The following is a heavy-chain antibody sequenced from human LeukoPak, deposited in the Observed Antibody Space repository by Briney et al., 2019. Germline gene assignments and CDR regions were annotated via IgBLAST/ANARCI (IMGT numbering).Heavy chain of an antibody. D-gene: IGHD6-13*01. CDR1: GYSFTSYW. Sequence: GESLKISCKGSGYSFTSYWIGWVRQMPGKGLEWMGIIYPGDSDTRYSPSFQGQVTISADKSISTAYLQWSSLKASDTAMYYCARRGSGSSTWYLFDYWGQGTLVTVSS. V-gene: IGHV5-51*01. CDR3: ARRGSGSSTWYLFDY. J-gene: IGHJ4*02. CDR2: IYPGDSDT.